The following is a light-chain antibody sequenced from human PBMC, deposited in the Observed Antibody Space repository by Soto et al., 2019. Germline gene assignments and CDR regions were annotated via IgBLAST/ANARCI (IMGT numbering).Light chain of an antibody. CDR3: SSYTSSSTVV. J-gene: IGLJ2*01. CDR2: DVS. Sequence: QSALTQPASVSGSPGQSITISCTGSSSDVGTYNYVSWYQQHASKVPKLMIYDVSNRPSGISDRFSGSKSGNTASLTISGLQAEDEADYYCSSYTSSSTVVFGGGTTLTVL. CDR1: SSDVGTYNY. V-gene: IGLV2-14*01.